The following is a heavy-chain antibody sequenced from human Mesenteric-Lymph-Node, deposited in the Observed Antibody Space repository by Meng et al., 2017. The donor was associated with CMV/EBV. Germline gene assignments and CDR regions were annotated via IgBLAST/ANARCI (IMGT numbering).Heavy chain of an antibody. CDR3: ARDPEWELGF. V-gene: IGHV3-53*01. CDR1: GFTVSNNY. Sequence: RLSCAADGFTVSNNYMSWVRQAPGKGLEWVSVIYSDGNTYYADSVKGRFTISRDISKNTLYLQMNSLRAEDTAVYYCARDPEWELGFWGQGTLVTVSS. CDR2: IYSDGNT. J-gene: IGHJ4*02. D-gene: IGHD1-26*01.